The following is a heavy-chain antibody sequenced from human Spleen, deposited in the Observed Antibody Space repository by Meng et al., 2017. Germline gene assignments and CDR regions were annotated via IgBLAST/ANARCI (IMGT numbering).Heavy chain of an antibody. Sequence: QLPLQESDPGLVKPSETLSLTCTVSGGSISSTNYYWAWIRQPPGKGLEYVGSIYYSGSAFYNPSLKSRVTISIDTSKNQFSLKLTSVTAADTAVYYCCTQQHYNWFDPWGQGTLVTVSS. J-gene: IGHJ5*02. V-gene: IGHV4-39*07. CDR1: GGSISSTNYY. CDR3: CTQQHYNWFDP. CDR2: IYYSGSA. D-gene: IGHD2-8*01.